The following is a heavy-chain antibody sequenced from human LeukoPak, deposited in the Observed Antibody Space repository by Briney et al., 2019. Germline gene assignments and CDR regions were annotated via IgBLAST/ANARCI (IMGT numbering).Heavy chain of an antibody. CDR1: GGSIRSYY. J-gene: IGHJ5*02. Sequence: SETLSLTCTVSGGSIRSYYWSWIRQPPGKGLEWIGYIYYSGNTKYNPSLKSRVTISVDTSKNQFSLKLRSVTAADTAVYYCTRDSGTTGEVKFDPWGQGSLVTVSS. V-gene: IGHV4-59*01. CDR3: TRDSGTTGEVKFDP. D-gene: IGHD3-10*01. CDR2: IYYSGNT.